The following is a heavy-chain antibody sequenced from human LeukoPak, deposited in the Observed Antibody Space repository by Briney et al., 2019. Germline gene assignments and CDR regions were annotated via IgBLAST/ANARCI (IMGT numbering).Heavy chain of an antibody. V-gene: IGHV3-66*01. D-gene: IGHD3-16*01. J-gene: IGHJ4*02. Sequence: GGSLRLSCAASGFTVSSNYMSWVRQAPGKGLEWVSVIYSGGSTYYADSVKGRFTISRDNAKNTLYLQLNTLRAEDTAVYYCARETWGGLDYWGQGTLVSVSS. CDR1: GFTVSSNY. CDR3: ARETWGGLDY. CDR2: IYSGGST.